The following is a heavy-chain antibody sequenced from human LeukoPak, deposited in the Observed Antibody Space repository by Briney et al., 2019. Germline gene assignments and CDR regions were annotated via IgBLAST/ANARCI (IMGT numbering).Heavy chain of an antibody. CDR1: GYTFTSYG. CDR2: ISAYNGNT. CDR3: ARDAHQLLPYWVHLRGSRFDY. D-gene: IGHD2-2*01. J-gene: IGHJ4*02. V-gene: IGHV1-18*01. Sequence: ASVKVSCKASGYTFTSYGISWVRQAPGQGLEWMGRISAYNGNTNYAQKLQGRVTMTTDTSTSTAYMELRSLRSDDTAVYYCARDAHQLLPYWVHLRGSRFDYWGQGTLVTVSS.